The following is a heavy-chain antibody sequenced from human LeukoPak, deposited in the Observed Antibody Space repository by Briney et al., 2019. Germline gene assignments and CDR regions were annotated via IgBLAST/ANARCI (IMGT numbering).Heavy chain of an antibody. CDR3: ARGRGYSYANWYNFDY. V-gene: IGHV3-66*01. Sequence: PGGSLRLSCAASGFTVSSNYMSWVRQAPGKGLEWVSVIYSGGSTYYADSVKGRFTISRDNSKNTLYLQMNSLRAEDTAVYYCARGRGYSYANWYNFDYWGQGTLVTVSS. J-gene: IGHJ4*02. D-gene: IGHD5-18*01. CDR1: GFTVSSNY. CDR2: IYSGGST.